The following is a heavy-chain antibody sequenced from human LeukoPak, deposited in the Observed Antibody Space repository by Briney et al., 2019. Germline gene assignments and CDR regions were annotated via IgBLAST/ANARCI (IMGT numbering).Heavy chain of an antibody. CDR3: ARSTLWFGESEPFDY. D-gene: IGHD3-10*01. Sequence: AASVKVSCKASGGTFSSYAISWVRQAPGQGLEWMGGIIPIFSTANYAQKFQGRVTITADESTSTAYMELSSLRSEDTAVYYCARSTLWFGESEPFDYWGQGTLVTVSS. CDR2: IIPIFSTA. J-gene: IGHJ4*02. V-gene: IGHV1-69*13. CDR1: GGTFSSYA.